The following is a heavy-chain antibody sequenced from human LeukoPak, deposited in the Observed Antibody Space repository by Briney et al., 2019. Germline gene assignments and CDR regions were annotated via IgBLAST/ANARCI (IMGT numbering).Heavy chain of an antibody. Sequence: SLRLSCTASGFTFGDYAMSWVRQAPGKGLEWVGFIRSKAYGGTTEYAASVKGRFTISRDDSKSIAYLQMNSLKTEDTAVYYCTRVNKDRARGVMRFDYWGQGTLVTVSS. D-gene: IGHD3-10*01. CDR1: GFTFGDYA. CDR3: TRVNKDRARGVMRFDY. J-gene: IGHJ4*02. CDR2: IRSKAYGGTT. V-gene: IGHV3-49*04.